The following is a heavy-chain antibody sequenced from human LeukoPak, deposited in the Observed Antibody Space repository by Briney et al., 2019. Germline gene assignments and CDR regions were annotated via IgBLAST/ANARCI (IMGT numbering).Heavy chain of an antibody. J-gene: IGHJ4*02. D-gene: IGHD5-18*01. CDR2: FYTSGST. V-gene: IGHV4-61*02. CDR3: ARDTAGFDY. Sequence: PSETLSLTCTVSGGSISSGSYYWSWIRQPAGKGLEWIGRFYTSGSTNYNPSLKSRVTISVDTSKNHFSLKLSAVTAADTAVYYCARDTAGFDYWGQGTLVTVSS. CDR1: GGSISSGSYY.